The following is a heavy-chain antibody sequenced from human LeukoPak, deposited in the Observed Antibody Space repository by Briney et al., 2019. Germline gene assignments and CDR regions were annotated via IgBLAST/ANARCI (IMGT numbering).Heavy chain of an antibody. Sequence: GGSLRLSCAASGFTFSSYGMHWVRQAPGKGLEWVAVIWYDGSNKYYADSVKGRFTISRDNAKNSLYLQMNSLRAEDTAVYYCARVEYQLLVAFDIWGQGTMVTVSS. CDR2: IWYDGSNK. CDR1: GFTFSSYG. V-gene: IGHV3-33*01. J-gene: IGHJ3*02. D-gene: IGHD2-2*01. CDR3: ARVEYQLLVAFDI.